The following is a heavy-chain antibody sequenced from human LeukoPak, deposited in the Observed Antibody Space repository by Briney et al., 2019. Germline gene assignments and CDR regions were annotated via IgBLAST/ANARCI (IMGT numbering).Heavy chain of an antibody. Sequence: SETLSLTCTVSGGSISSYYWSWIRQPAGKRLHWIGRIYTSGSTNYNPSLKSRVTISVDTSKNQFSLKLSSVTAADTAVYYCARAHRQLERLGRYYFDYWGQGTLVTVSS. D-gene: IGHD1-1*01. CDR1: GGSISSYY. J-gene: IGHJ4*02. V-gene: IGHV4-4*07. CDR2: IYTSGST. CDR3: ARAHRQLERLGRYYFDY.